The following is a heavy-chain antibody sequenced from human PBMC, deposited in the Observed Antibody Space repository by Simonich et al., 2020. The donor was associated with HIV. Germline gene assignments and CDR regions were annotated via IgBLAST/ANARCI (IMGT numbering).Heavy chain of an antibody. J-gene: IGHJ3*02. CDR2: IGIRDTT. CDR1: GFTFSNYA. Sequence: VQLLESGGGLVQPGGSLRLSCAGSGFTFSNYAMTWVRQAPGKGREWVSGIGIRDTTYYADSVMGRFIISRDNSKNTLYLQMDSLRAGDTALYYCAKDQLGTDGFDIWGQGTMVTVSS. D-gene: IGHD7-27*01. CDR3: AKDQLGTDGFDI. V-gene: IGHV3-23*01.